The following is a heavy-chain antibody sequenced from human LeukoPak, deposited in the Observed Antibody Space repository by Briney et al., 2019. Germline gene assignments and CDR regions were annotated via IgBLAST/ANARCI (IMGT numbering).Heavy chain of an antibody. CDR1: GFTFDDYG. CDR3: ARVGSSGRFIDY. Sequence: PGGSLRLSCAASGFTFDDYGMNWVRQAPGKGLEWVSSISSGSSYIYYADSVKGRFTISRDNTKNSLYLQMNSLRAEDTAVYYCARVGSSGRFIDYWGQGTLVTVSS. V-gene: IGHV3-21*01. D-gene: IGHD3-22*01. J-gene: IGHJ4*02. CDR2: ISSGSSYI.